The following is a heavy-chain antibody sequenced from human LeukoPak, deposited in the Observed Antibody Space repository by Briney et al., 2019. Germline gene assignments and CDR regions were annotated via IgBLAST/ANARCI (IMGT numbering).Heavy chain of an antibody. CDR2: ISGSGGST. CDR3: AKDFSPNPLDIVVVVAAPTFDP. Sequence: GGSLRLSCAASGFTFSSYAMSWVRQAPGKGLEWVSAISGSGGSTYYADSVKGRFTISRDNSKNTLYLQMNSMRAEDTAVYYCAKDFSPNPLDIVVVVAAPTFDPWGQGTLVTVSS. J-gene: IGHJ5*02. D-gene: IGHD2-15*01. CDR1: GFTFSSYA. V-gene: IGHV3-23*01.